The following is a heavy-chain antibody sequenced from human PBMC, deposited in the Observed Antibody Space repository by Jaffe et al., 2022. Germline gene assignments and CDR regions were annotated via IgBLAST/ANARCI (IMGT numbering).Heavy chain of an antibody. CDR3: ARVLRRVVPAAPFDY. CDR2: ISSSSSYI. V-gene: IGHV3-21*01. Sequence: EVQLVESGGGLVKPGGSLRLSCAASGFTFSSYSMNWVRQAPGKGLEWVSSISSSSSYIYYADSVKGRFTISRDNAKNSLYLQMNSLRAEDTAVYYCARVLRRVVPAAPFDYWGQGTLVTVSS. D-gene: IGHD2-2*01. J-gene: IGHJ4*02. CDR1: GFTFSSYS.